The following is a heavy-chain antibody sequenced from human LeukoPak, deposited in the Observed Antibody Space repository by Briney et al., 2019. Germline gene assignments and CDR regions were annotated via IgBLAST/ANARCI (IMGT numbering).Heavy chain of an antibody. V-gene: IGHV3-74*01. CDR2: INSDGSST. CDR1: GFTFSSYW. J-gene: IGHJ4*02. D-gene: IGHD3-22*01. Sequence: GGSLRLSCAASGFTFSSYWMHWVRQAPGKGLVWVSRINSDGSSTSYADSVKGRFTISRDNAKNTLYLQMNSPRAEDTAVYYCARLPSRYDSSGPLGYWGQGTLVTVSS. CDR3: ARLPSRYDSSGPLGY.